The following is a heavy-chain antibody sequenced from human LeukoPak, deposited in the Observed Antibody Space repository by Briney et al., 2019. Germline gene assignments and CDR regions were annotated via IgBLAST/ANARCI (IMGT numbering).Heavy chain of an antibody. Sequence: ASVKVSCKASGYTFTDYYMHWVRQAPGQGLEWMGWINPNSGGTNYAQEFQGRVTMTRDTSISTAYMELSRLRSDDTAVYYCAREVCSGGSCHGWFDPWGQGTLVTVSS. D-gene: IGHD2-15*01. V-gene: IGHV1-2*02. J-gene: IGHJ5*02. CDR3: AREVCSGGSCHGWFDP. CDR2: INPNSGGT. CDR1: GYTFTDYY.